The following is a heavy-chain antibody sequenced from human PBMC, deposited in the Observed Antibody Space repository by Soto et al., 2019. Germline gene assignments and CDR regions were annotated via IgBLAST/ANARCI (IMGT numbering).Heavy chain of an antibody. J-gene: IGHJ4*02. Sequence: SVNVSCKASGYTFTSYYMHWVRQAPGQGLEWMGIINPSGGSTSYAQKFQGRVTMTRDTSTSTVYMELSSLRSEDTAVYYCAREDSSGYYSDYWGQGTLVTVSS. CDR3: AREDSSGYYSDY. D-gene: IGHD3-22*01. V-gene: IGHV1-46*01. CDR1: GYTFTSYY. CDR2: INPSGGST.